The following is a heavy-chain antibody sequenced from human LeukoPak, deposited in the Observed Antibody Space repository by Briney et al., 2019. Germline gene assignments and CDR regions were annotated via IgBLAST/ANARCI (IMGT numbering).Heavy chain of an antibody. CDR2: VSYDGSSK. CDR3: VKSVISAGQFDY. D-gene: IGHD6-13*01. J-gene: IGHJ4*02. CDR1: GFTFSSYG. V-gene: IGHV3-30*18. Sequence: GGSLRLCCAASGFTFSSYGMHGFRQATGKGLDGVAVVSYDGSSKYYADSVKGRFTISRDNSENTLDLQMNSLRVEDTAVYYCVKSVISAGQFDYWGQGTLVTVSS.